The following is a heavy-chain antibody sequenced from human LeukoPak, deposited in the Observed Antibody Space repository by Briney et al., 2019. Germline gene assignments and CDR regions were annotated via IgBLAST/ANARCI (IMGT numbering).Heavy chain of an antibody. CDR1: GFTFYSYW. CDR3: ARYGEFCSGTSCYDRYDY. CDR2: IRQDGSIK. V-gene: IGHV3-7*01. Sequence: GGSLRLSCDTSGFTFYSYWMTWVRQAPGKGLEWVANIRQDGSIKYSLDSVKGRFTISRDNAMNSLYLEMTSLRGDDTAVYYCARYGEFCSGTSCYDRYDYWGQGTLVTVSS. J-gene: IGHJ4*02. D-gene: IGHD2-2*01.